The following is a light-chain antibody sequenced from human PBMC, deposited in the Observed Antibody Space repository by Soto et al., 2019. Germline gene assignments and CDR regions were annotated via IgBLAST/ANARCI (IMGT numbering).Light chain of an antibody. V-gene: IGKV3-20*01. Sequence: EIVLTQSPGTLSLSLGETATLSCRASQSISSTYLAWYQQKPGQAPRLLIYDGSSRATDIPDRFSGSGSGTDFTLSISRLEPDDFAVYYCQQYGPSPELTFGGGTKVEIE. CDR3: QQYGPSPELT. CDR1: QSISSTY. CDR2: DGS. J-gene: IGKJ4*01.